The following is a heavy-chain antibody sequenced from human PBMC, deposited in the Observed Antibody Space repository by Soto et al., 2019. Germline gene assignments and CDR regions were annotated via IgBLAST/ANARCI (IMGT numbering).Heavy chain of an antibody. CDR2: ISWDGGST. V-gene: IGHV3-43*01. CDR1: GFTFDDYT. D-gene: IGHD3-22*01. Sequence: QLGGSLRLSCAASGFTFDDYTMHWVRQAPGKGLEWVSLISWDGGSTYYADSVKGRFTISRDNSKNSLYLQMNSLRTEDTALYYCAKAYDSSGYYYFDYWGQGTLVTVSS. J-gene: IGHJ4*02. CDR3: AKAYDSSGYYYFDY.